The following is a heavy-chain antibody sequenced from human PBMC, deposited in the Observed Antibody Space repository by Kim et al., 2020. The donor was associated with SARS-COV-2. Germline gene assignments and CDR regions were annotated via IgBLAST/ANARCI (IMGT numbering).Heavy chain of an antibody. D-gene: IGHD3-10*01. J-gene: IGHJ4*02. Sequence: ASVKVSCKASGYTFSGNAINWVRQAPGQGFEWMGWINTNTGNPTYAQGFTGRFVFSLDTSVSTTYLQISGLKAEDTAVYYCASTAFTSGKEPPGYWGQGTLVTVSS. CDR3: ASTAFTSGKEPPGY. V-gene: IGHV7-4-1*02. CDR2: INTNTGNP. CDR1: GYTFSGNA.